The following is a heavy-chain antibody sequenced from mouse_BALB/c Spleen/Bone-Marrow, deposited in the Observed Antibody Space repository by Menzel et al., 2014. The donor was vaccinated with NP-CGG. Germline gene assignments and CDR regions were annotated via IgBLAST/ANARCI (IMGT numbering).Heavy chain of an antibody. CDR2: IYRYNGGT. V-gene: IGHV1S29*02. Sequence: EVQLQQSGPELVKPGASVKISRKASGYTFTDYNMHWVKQSHGKSLEWIGYIYRYNGGTGYNQEFKSKATLTVDNSSXTAYMELRSLTSEDTAVYYCARELGGAYWGQGTLVTVSA. CDR3: ARELGGAY. J-gene: IGHJ3*01. D-gene: IGHD4-1*01. CDR1: GYTFTDYN.